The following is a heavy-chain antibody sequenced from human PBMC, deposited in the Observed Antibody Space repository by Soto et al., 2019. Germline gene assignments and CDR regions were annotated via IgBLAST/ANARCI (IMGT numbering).Heavy chain of an antibody. V-gene: IGHV4-59*01. D-gene: IGHD2-2*01. CDR2: IYYSGST. J-gene: IGHJ6*03. CDR1: GGSISSYY. CDR3: ARASTRHYYYYMDV. Sequence: QVQLQESGPGPVKPSETLSLTCTVSGGSISSYYWSWIRQPPGKGLEWIGYIYYSGSTNYNPSLKSRVTISVDTSKNQFSLKLSSVTAADTAVYYCARASTRHYYYYMDVWGKGTTVTVSS.